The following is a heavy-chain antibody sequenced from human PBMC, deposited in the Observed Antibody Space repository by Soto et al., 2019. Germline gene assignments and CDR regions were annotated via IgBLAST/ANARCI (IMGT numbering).Heavy chain of an antibody. J-gene: IGHJ3*02. V-gene: IGHV4-59*01. CDR3: GREGGGGIAAAGTGAFDI. CDR1: GGSISSYY. CDR2: IYYSGST. D-gene: IGHD6-13*01. Sequence: SETLSLTCTVSGGSISSYYWSWTRQPPGKGLEWIGYIYYSGSTNYNPSLKSRVTISVDTSKNQFSLKLSSVTAADTAGYYCGREGGGGIAAAGTGAFDIWGQGTMVTVSS.